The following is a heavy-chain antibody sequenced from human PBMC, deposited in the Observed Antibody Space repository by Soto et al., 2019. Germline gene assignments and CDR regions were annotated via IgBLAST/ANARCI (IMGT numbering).Heavy chain of an antibody. CDR1: GASISSDNW. J-gene: IGHJ5*02. CDR2: VYRSGST. Sequence: QVQLQESGPGLVKPSGTLSLTCAVSGASISSDNWWNWVRQPPGQGLEWIGEVYRSGSTNYDPPLKSRVTISIDMSKNQCSLTLTSVTAADTAMYYCARNGVYSLGSWGQGTLVTVSS. CDR3: ARNGVYSLGS. V-gene: IGHV4-4*02. D-gene: IGHD4-17*01.